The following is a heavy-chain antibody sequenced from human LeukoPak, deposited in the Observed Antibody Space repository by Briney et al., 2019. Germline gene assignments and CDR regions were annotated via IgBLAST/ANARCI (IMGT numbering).Heavy chain of an antibody. Sequence: GGSLRLSCAASGLTVTNVWMAWVRQSPGKGLEWIGRIRSKSTGGTTDYAAPVKGRFAISRDDSKNTLYLEMNSLKDEDTAVYYCTKGGWADAFDIWGQGTMVTVSS. CDR2: IRSKSTGGTT. D-gene: IGHD6-19*01. CDR1: GLTVTNVW. J-gene: IGHJ3*02. CDR3: TKGGWADAFDI. V-gene: IGHV3-15*01.